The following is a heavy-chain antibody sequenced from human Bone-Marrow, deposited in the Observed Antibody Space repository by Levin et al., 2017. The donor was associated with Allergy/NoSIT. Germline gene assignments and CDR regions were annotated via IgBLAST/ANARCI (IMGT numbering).Heavy chain of an antibody. Sequence: LSLTCAASGFSFTEYSIHWVRQAPGKGLEWVAISSYDGVNRNFADSVKGRFTISRDNSKNTVYLQMSSLKPEDSAVYFCARDYSPPEFFTNYVNYFDYWGQGTLVTVSS. V-gene: IGHV3-30-3*01. CDR2: SSYDGVNR. CDR1: GFSFTEYS. D-gene: IGHD4/OR15-4a*01. J-gene: IGHJ4*02. CDR3: ARDYSPPEFFTNYVNYFDY.